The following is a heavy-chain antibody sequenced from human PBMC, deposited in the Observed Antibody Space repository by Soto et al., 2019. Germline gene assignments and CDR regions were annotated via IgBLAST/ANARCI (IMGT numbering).Heavy chain of an antibody. V-gene: IGHV5-51*03. J-gene: IGHJ4*02. Sequence: PGESLKISCKGSGYSFTSYWIGWVRQMPGKGLEWMGIIYPSDSDTKYSPSFQGQVTISADKSINTAYLQWSSLKASDTAMYYCARPPYSGSYHYFDHWGQGTLVTVSS. D-gene: IGHD1-26*01. CDR2: IYPSDSDT. CDR1: GYSFTSYW. CDR3: ARPPYSGSYHYFDH.